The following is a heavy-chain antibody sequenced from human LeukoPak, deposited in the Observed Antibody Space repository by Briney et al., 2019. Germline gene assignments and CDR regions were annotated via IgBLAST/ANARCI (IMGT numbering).Heavy chain of an antibody. D-gene: IGHD3-22*01. CDR3: GSGYYYDTAGRRDFDY. CDR2: IWYDGSNK. J-gene: IGHJ4*02. CDR1: GFTFSSYG. Sequence: GGSLRLSCAASGFTFSSYGMHWVRQAPGKGLEWVAVIWYDGSNKYYADSVKGRFTISRDNSKNTLYLQMNSLRAEDTAVYYCGSGYYYDTAGRRDFDYWGQGTLVTVSS. V-gene: IGHV3-33*01.